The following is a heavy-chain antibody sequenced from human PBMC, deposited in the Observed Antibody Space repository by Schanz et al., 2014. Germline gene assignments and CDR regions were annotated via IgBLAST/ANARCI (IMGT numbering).Heavy chain of an antibody. CDR3: ATDTGY. D-gene: IGHD1-1*01. J-gene: IGHJ4*02. Sequence: QVQLVQSGAEVKKAGASVKVSCKVSRYALTEFSMHWVRQVPGKGLEWMGGFDPEEGETIYARKFQGRVTMTEDTSTDTAYMELSSLRSQDTAIYYCATDTGYWGQGTLVTVSS. CDR1: RYALTEFS. V-gene: IGHV1-24*01. CDR2: FDPEEGET.